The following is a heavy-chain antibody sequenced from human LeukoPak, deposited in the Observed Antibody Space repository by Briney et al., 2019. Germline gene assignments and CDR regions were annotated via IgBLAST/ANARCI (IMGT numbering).Heavy chain of an antibody. CDR2: ISNSGSTI. CDR1: GFTFSDFY. CDR3: ARSADSSGYFREIPLYYFDY. Sequence: GGSLRLSCAASGFTFSDFYMTWIRQAPGKGLEWISHISNSGSTIHYADSLKGRFTISRDNAKNSLYLQIDSLRAEDTAVYYCARSADSSGYFREIPLYYFDYWGQGTLVTVSS. D-gene: IGHD3-22*01. V-gene: IGHV3-11*01. J-gene: IGHJ4*02.